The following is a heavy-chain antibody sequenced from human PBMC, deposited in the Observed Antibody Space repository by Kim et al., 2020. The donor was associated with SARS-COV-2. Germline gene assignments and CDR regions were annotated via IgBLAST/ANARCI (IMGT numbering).Heavy chain of an antibody. Sequence: YNPSLKSRVTITVDTSKNQFSLKLSSVNAADTAVYYCERDRLRLGELSSCWGQGTLVTVSS. CDR3: ERDRLRLGELSSC. V-gene: IGHV4-34*01. J-gene: IGHJ4*02. D-gene: IGHD3-16*02.